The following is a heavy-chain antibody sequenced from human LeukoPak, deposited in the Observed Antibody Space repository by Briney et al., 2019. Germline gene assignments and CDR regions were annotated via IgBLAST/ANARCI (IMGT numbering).Heavy chain of an antibody. J-gene: IGHJ4*02. D-gene: IGHD2-15*01. CDR1: GGTFSSYA. V-gene: IGHV1-69*05. Sequence: SVKVSCKASGGTFSSYAISWVRQAPGQGLEWMGTIIPIFGTANYAQKFQGRVTITTDESTSTAYMELSSLRSEDTAVYYCARGGSSDVTLGDYFDYWGQGTLVTVSS. CDR3: ARGGSSDVTLGDYFDY. CDR2: IIPIFGTA.